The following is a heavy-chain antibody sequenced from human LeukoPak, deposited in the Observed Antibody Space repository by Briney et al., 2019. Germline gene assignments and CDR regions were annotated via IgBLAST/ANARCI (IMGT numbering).Heavy chain of an antibody. CDR2: IRYDGSDK. CDR3: AKDRSITNCFDY. CDR1: GFSFSTYS. D-gene: IGHD2-8*01. J-gene: IGHJ4*02. V-gene: IGHV3-30*02. Sequence: GGSLRLSCAASGFSFSTYSMHWVRQAPGKGLEWVAFIRYDGSDKYYVDSVKGRFTISRDNSKNTLYLQMNSLRAEDTALYYCAKDRSITNCFDYWGQGTLVTVSS.